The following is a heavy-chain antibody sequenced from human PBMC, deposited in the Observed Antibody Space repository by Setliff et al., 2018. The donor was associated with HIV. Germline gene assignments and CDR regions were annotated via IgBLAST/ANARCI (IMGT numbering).Heavy chain of an antibody. D-gene: IGHD1-26*01. J-gene: IGHJ6*03. CDR1: GGSFTGHY. CDR3: ARGWRGWERVPDYYYYMDV. CDR2: VTHSGNT. V-gene: IGHV4-34*01. Sequence: KPSETLSLTCAVYGGSFTGHYWTWIRQPTGRGLEWIGEVTHSGNTKYNPSLRSRLSIAVDKSKNQFSLNLHSMTAADTAVYYCARGWRGWERVPDYYYYMDVWGKGTTVTVSS.